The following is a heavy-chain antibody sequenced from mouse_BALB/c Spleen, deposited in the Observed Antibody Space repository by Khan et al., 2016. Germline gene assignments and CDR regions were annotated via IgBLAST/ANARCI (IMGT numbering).Heavy chain of an antibody. Sequence: EVQLQESGPGLVKPSQSLSLTCSVTGYSITSGYYWNWIRQFPGNKLEWMGTISFDGSNNYNPSLKNRISITRDTSKNQFFLWLNSVTTEDTATYYCATTIDINYAWFAYWGQGTLVTVSA. V-gene: IGHV3-6*02. CDR1: GYSITSGYY. D-gene: IGHD2-4*01. J-gene: IGHJ3*01. CDR3: ATTIDINYAWFAY. CDR2: ISFDGSN.